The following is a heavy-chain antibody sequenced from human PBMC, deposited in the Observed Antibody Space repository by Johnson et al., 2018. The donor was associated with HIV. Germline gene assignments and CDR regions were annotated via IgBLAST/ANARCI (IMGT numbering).Heavy chain of an antibody. CDR3: ARDRGYWDAFDI. J-gene: IGHJ3*02. V-gene: IGHV3-15*01. CDR1: GFTFSNAW. CDR2: IKSKTDGGTT. D-gene: IGHD3-22*01. Sequence: VQLVESGGGLVKPGGSLRLSCAASGFTFSNAWMSWVRQAPGKGLEWVGRIKSKTDGGTTDYAAPVKGRFTISRDDSKNTLYLQMNSLRAEDTAVYYCARDRGYWDAFDIWGQGTMVTVSS.